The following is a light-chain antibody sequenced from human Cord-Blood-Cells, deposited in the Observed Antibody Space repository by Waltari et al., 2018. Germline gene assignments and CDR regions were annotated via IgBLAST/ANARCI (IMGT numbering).Light chain of an antibody. CDR2: DVS. J-gene: IGLJ2*01. CDR3: SSYTSSSTVV. V-gene: IGLV2-14*04. CDR1: SSDAGGYNY. Sequence: GTSSDAGGYNYVSWYQQHPGKAPKLMIYDVSNRPSGVSNRFSGSKSGNTASLTISGLQAEDEADYYCSSYTSSSTVVFGGGTKLTVL.